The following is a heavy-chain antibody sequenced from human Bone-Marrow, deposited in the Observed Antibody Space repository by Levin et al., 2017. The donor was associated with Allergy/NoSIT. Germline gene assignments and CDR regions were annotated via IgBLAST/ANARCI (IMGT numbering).Heavy chain of an antibody. D-gene: IGHD3-22*01. CDR1: GFTFSSYA. V-gene: IGHV3-30*04. CDR2: ISYDGSNK. J-gene: IGHJ4*02. Sequence: GGSLRLSCAASGFTFSSYAMHWVRQAPGKGLEWVAVISYDGSNKYYADSVKGRFTISRDNSKNTLYLQMNSLRAEDTAVYYCARDPGDSSGYLFLYYFDYWGQGTLVTVSS. CDR3: ARDPGDSSGYLFLYYFDY.